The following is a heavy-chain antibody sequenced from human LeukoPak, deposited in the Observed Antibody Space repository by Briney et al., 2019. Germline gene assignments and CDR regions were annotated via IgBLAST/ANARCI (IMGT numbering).Heavy chain of an antibody. Sequence: PGRSLRLSCAASGFTFSNYDMQWVRQAPGKGLRWVAVISYDGTNRQYADSVKGRFSISRDDSKKTLYLQMNSLRDGDTAVYYCVKDRARTYFDYWGQGTLVTVSS. CDR3: VKDRARTYFDY. V-gene: IGHV3-30*18. J-gene: IGHJ4*02. CDR1: GFTFSNYD. CDR2: ISYDGTNR. D-gene: IGHD3-10*01.